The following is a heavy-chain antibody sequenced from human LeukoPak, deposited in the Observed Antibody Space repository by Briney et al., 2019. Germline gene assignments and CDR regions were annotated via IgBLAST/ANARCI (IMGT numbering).Heavy chain of an antibody. J-gene: IGHJ4*02. V-gene: IGHV3-23*01. D-gene: IGHD3-22*01. CDR1: GFTFSSYA. CDR3: AKEGYYYDGGGETN. Sequence: GGSLRLSCAASGFTFSSYAMSWVRQAPGKGLEWVSGISAGGGSTYYADSVKGRFTISRVNSKNTLYLQMNSLRAEDTAVYYCAKEGYYYDGGGETNWGQGTLVTVSS. CDR2: ISAGGGST.